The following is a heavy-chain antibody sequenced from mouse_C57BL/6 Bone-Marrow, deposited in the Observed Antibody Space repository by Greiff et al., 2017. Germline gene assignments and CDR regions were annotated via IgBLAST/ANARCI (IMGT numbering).Heavy chain of an antibody. CDR1: GYTFTSYW. Sequence: QVQLQQPGAELVKPGASVKLSCKASGYTFTSYWMKWVKQRPGQGLEWIGEIDPSDSYTNYNQKFKGKATLTIDTSSSTAYMQLSSLTSEDSAVYYCAREDCYAIDYWCQGTSVTVSS. CDR2: IDPSDSYT. CDR3: AREDCYAIDY. V-gene: IGHV1-50*01. J-gene: IGHJ4*01.